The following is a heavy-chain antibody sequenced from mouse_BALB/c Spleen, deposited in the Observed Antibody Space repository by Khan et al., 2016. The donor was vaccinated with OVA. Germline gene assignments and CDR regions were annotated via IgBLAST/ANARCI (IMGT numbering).Heavy chain of an antibody. V-gene: IGHV14-4*02. CDR2: IDPENGDT. CDR1: GFNIKDYY. CDR3: YGERDY. J-gene: IGHJ2*01. Sequence: EVQLQQPGAELVRSGAPVRLSCTASGFNIKDYYLSWVIQRPEQGLEWIGWIDPENGDTEYAPKFQDKATMTADTSSNPAYLQLRSLTSEDTSVYYCYGERDYWGQGTTLTGSS.